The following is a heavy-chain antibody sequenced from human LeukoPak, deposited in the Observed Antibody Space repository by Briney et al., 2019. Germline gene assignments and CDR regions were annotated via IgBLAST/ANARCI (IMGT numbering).Heavy chain of an antibody. V-gene: IGHV3-30-3*01. D-gene: IGHD6-6*01. CDR2: ISYDGSNK. CDR1: GFTFSSYA. CDR3: ARVSNYYYYGMDV. J-gene: IGHJ6*02. Sequence: GRSLRLSCAASGFTFSSYAMHWVRQAPGKGLEWVAVISYDGSNKYYADSVKGRFTISRDNSKNTLYLQMNSLRAEDTAVYYCARVSNYYYYGMDVWGQGTTVTVSS.